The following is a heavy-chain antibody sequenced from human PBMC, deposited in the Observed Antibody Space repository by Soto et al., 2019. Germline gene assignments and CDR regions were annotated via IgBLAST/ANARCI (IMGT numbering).Heavy chain of an antibody. J-gene: IGHJ4*02. CDR1: GGTFSSYT. V-gene: IGHV1-69*02. CDR2: IIPILGIA. Sequence: QVQLVQSGAEVKKPGSSVKVSCKASGGTFSSYTISWVRQAPGQGLEWMGRIIPILGIANYAQKFQGRVTITADKSTSTAYMELSSLRSDDTAVYYCARGSDDYGDYGVDYWGQGTLVTVSS. D-gene: IGHD4-17*01. CDR3: ARGSDDYGDYGVDY.